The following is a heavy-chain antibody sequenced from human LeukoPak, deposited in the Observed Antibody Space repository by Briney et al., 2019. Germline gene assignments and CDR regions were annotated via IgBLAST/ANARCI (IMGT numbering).Heavy chain of an antibody. J-gene: IGHJ4*02. Sequence: SETLSLTCAVYGESLSGYYWNWIRQPPGKGLEWIGEINHSGSTNYNPSLKSRVTISVDTSKNQFSLKLSSVTAADTAVYYCARGSGSSWYLRWGQGTLVTVSS. CDR3: ARGSGSSWYLR. CDR2: INHSGST. CDR1: GESLSGYY. D-gene: IGHD6-13*01. V-gene: IGHV4-34*01.